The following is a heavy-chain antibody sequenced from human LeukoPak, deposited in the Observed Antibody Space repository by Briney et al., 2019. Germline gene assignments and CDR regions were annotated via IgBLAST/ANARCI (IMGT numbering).Heavy chain of an antibody. CDR2: ISYDGTNK. V-gene: IGHV3-30-3*01. D-gene: IGHD2-2*02. J-gene: IGHJ4*02. CDR1: GFTFSSYA. Sequence: PWGSLRLSCAASGFTFSSYAMNWVRQAPGKGLEWVAIISYDGTNKDYADSVKGRFTISRDNSRNTLYPQMNSLRAEDTAVYYCARDPLYTNSPPSYFDYWGQGTLVTVSS. CDR3: ARDPLYTNSPPSYFDY.